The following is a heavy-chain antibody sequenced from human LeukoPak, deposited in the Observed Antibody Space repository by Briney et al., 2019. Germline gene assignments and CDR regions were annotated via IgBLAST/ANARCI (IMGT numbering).Heavy chain of an antibody. CDR3: ASNVDCSSTSCYENWFDP. V-gene: IGHV1-3*01. D-gene: IGHD2-2*01. Sequence: ASVKVSCKASGYTFTSYAMHWGRQAPGQSLEWMGWINAGNGNTKYSQKFQGRVTITRDTSASTAYMELSSLRSEDTAVYYCASNVDCSSTSCYENWFDPWGQGTLVTVSS. J-gene: IGHJ5*02. CDR2: INAGNGNT. CDR1: GYTFTSYA.